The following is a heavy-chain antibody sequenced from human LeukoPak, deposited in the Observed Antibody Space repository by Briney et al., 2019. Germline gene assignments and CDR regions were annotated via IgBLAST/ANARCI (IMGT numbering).Heavy chain of an antibody. Sequence: PGGSLRLSCAAXGXXXSNXWXXXVXXAXGXXLVWVSGIDSDGRSTSYADSVKGRFTISRDPAKNTLFLQMNSXRAEDTAVYYCARDTAPSYWGQGTLVTVSS. CDR1: GXXXSNXW. V-gene: IGHV3-74*01. D-gene: IGHD5-18*01. CDR2: IDSDGRST. CDR3: ARDTAPSY. J-gene: IGHJ4*02.